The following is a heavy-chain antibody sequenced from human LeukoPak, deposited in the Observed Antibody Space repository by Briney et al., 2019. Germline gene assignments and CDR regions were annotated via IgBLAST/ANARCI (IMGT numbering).Heavy chain of an antibody. CDR1: GGSISRYY. J-gene: IGHJ6*02. CDR2: IYFSGAT. D-gene: IGHD4-17*01. Sequence: SETLSPTCTVSGGSISRYYWSWIRQPPGKGLEWIGYIYFSGATNYNPSLKSRVTISVDTSKNQFSLKLSSVTAADTAVYYCAREDPQTTVPEGLDVWGQGTTVIVSS. CDR3: AREDPQTTVPEGLDV. V-gene: IGHV4-59*01.